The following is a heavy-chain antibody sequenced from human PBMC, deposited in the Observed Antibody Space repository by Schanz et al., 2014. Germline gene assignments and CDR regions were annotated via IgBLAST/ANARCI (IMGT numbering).Heavy chain of an antibody. V-gene: IGHV3-66*02. D-gene: IGHD2-15*01. Sequence: EMQLLESGGGLAQPGGSLRLSCVASGFTFSNYAMSWVRQAPGRGLEWVSIIFTDGRTYYADSVKGRFTISRDSSKNTLFLQMNSLRTEDTAVYYCARLDPYCRSGTCSRAFDFWGQGTLVTVSS. CDR3: ARLDPYCRSGTCSRAFDF. CDR1: GFTFSNYA. J-gene: IGHJ4*02. CDR2: IFTDGRT.